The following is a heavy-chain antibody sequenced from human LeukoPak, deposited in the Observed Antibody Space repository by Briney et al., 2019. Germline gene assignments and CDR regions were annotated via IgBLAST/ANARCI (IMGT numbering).Heavy chain of an antibody. D-gene: IGHD6-13*01. CDR1: GGTFSSYA. CDR2: IIPIFGTA. CDR3: ARDSVNLGIAAAGNDY. Sequence: SVKVSCKASGGTFSSYAISWVRQAPGQGLEWMGGIIPIFGTANYAQKFQGRVTITTDESTSTAYMELSSLRSEDTAGYYCARDSVNLGIAAAGNDYWGQGTLVTVSS. V-gene: IGHV1-69*05. J-gene: IGHJ4*02.